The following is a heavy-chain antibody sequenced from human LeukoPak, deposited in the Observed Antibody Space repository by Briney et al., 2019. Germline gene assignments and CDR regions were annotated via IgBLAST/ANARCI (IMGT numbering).Heavy chain of an antibody. D-gene: IGHD1-1*01. Sequence: PGGSLRLSCAASGFTFSSYWMSWVRQAPGKGLEWVANIKQDGSEKYYVDSVKGRFTISRDNAKNSLYLQMNSLRAEDTAVYYCARDGGYNWNDRNDFWGQGTLVTVSS. V-gene: IGHV3-7*03. CDR3: ARDGGYNWNDRNDF. CDR2: IKQDGSEK. CDR1: GFTFSSYW. J-gene: IGHJ4*02.